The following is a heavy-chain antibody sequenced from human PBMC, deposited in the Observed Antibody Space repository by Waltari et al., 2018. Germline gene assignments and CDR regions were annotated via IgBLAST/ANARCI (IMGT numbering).Heavy chain of an antibody. Sequence: EVQLLQSGAELKEPGTTVRISCKVSGYTFSDYYIHWVQQARGNGLRWMGLVDPEDGETIYADNFQGRVTISADTSTDTAFRELSSLRSEDTAVFYCATALGDSSSASRPFDFWGQGTMITV. CDR1: GYTFSDYY. CDR3: ATALGDSSSASRPFDF. J-gene: IGHJ3*01. D-gene: IGHD6-19*01. CDR2: VDPEDGET. V-gene: IGHV1-69-2*01.